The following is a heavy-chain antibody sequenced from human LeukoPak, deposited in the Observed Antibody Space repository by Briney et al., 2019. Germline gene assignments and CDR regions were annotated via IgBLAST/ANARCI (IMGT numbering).Heavy chain of an antibody. Sequence: GESLKTSFKGSGYRFKNYWIAWVRPMPGKGLEWMGIIYHGDSNTRYNPSFQGHVTTSADKSISTAYLQWSSLKASDTAKYYCARQGFVASYGVDVWGQGTTVTVSS. CDR3: ARQGFVASYGVDV. J-gene: IGHJ6*02. V-gene: IGHV5-51*01. CDR1: GYRFKNYW. CDR2: IYHGDSNT.